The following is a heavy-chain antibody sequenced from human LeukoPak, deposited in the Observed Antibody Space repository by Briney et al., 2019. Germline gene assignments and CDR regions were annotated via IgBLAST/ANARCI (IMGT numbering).Heavy chain of an antibody. V-gene: IGHV1-24*01. CDR2: FEPEDGET. D-gene: IGHD6-19*01. CDR1: GSTLTKLS. Sequence: ASVKVSCKVSGSTLTKLSMHWVRQAPGKGLEWMGGFEPEDGETIYAQKFQGRVTMTEDTLTDTAYMELSSLRSEDTAVYYCASTPPDGSGWYWYFDLWGRGTLVTVSS. CDR3: ASTPPDGSGWYWYFDL. J-gene: IGHJ2*01.